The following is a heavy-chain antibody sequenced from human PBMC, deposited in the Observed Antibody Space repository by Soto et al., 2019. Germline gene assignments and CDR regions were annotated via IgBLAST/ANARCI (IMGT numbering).Heavy chain of an antibody. CDR3: AKASYGDRYYFDY. CDR1: GFTFSSYA. CDR2: ISGSGGST. V-gene: IGHV3-23*01. Sequence: EVQLLESGGGLVQPGGSLRLSCAASGFTFSSYAMSWVRQAPGKGLEWVSAISGSGGSTYYADSVKGRFTISRDNSKNTRYLQMNSLRAEDTAVYYCAKASYGDRYYFDYWGQGTLVTVSS. D-gene: IGHD4-17*01. J-gene: IGHJ4*02.